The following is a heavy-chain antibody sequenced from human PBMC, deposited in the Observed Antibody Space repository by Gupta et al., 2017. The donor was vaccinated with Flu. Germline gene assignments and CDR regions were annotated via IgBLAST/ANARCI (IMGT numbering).Heavy chain of an antibody. V-gene: IGHV3-23*01. J-gene: IGHJ4*02. CDR1: GFIFSSYA. CDR3: AKVTSLDGYFDS. D-gene: IGHD2-2*03. CDR2: FRGSGNRA. Sequence: EVQLLESGGGLVQPGGSLRLSCAAPGFIFSSYAISWVRQAPGKGLEWVSGFRGSGNRARNADSVKGRFTISRDNSKNTLFLQMSSLRAEDTAVYYCAKVTSLDGYFDSWGPGTLVTVSS.